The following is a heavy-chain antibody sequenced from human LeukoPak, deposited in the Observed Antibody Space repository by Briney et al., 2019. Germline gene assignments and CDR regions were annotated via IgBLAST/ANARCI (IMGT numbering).Heavy chain of an antibody. J-gene: IGHJ4*02. V-gene: IGHV4-34*01. CDR3: ARAGRFTAAAGY. CDR1: GGSFSGYY. D-gene: IGHD6-13*01. CDR2: INHSGST. Sequence: SETLSLTCAVYGGSFSGYYWSWIPQPPGKGLEWIGEINHSGSTNYNPSLKSRVAISVDTSKNQFSLKLSSVTAADTAVYYCARAGRFTAAAGYWGQGTLVTVSS.